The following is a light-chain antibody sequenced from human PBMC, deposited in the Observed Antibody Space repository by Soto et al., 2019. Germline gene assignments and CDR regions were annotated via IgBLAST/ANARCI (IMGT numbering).Light chain of an antibody. CDR3: HQRGNWPLT. CDR2: DVS. J-gene: IGKJ4*01. CDR1: QSVGNC. Sequence: EIVLTQSPATLSLSPGERATLSCRASQSVGNCLAWYQQKPGQAPRLLIYDVSSRAPGIPARFSGSGSGTDFTLTISSLEPEDFAVYYCHQRGNWPLTFGGGTKV. V-gene: IGKV3-11*01.